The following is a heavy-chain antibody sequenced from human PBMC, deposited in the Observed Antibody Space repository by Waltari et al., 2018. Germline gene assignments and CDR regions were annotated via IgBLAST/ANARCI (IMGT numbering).Heavy chain of an antibody. CDR3: ARNQYWAFDY. CDR1: GFTFSSHA. V-gene: IGHV3-23*01. J-gene: IGHJ4*02. D-gene: IGHD2-15*01. Sequence: EVQLLESGGGLVQPGGSLRLSCSASGFTFSSHAMSWVRQAPGKGLEWVSTITNGDGDTYDADSVKGRFTMSRDNSMNTLYLRMNSLRVEDTAIYYCARNQYWAFDYWGQGTLVTVSS. CDR2: ITNGDGDT.